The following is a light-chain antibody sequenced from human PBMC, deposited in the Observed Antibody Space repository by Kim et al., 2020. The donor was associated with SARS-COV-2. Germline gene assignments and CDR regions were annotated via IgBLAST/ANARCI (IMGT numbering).Light chain of an antibody. CDR3: QQYGSSPYT. CDR1: QSVTSGY. Sequence: APGERATLSCRASQSVTSGYLAWHQQKPGQAPRLLIYGASSRATGIPDRFSGSGSGTDFSLTISTLESEDFAVYYCQQYGSSPYTFGQGTKVDIK. CDR2: GAS. J-gene: IGKJ2*01. V-gene: IGKV3-20*01.